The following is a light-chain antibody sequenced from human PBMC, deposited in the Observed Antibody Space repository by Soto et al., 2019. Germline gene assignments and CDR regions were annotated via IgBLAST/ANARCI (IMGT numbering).Light chain of an antibody. J-gene: IGLJ1*01. CDR3: SAYTISGV. V-gene: IGLV2-14*01. CDR1: SSDIGAYNY. Sequence: QSALTQPASVSGSPGQSITISCTGTSSDIGAYNYVSWYQQHPGKAPRLMIFEVSNRPSGVSNRFSGSKSGNTASLTISGVQAEDEADYYCSAYTISGVFGTGTKLTVL. CDR2: EVS.